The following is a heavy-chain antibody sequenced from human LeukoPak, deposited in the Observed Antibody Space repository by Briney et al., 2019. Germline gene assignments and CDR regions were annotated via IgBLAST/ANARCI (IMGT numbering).Heavy chain of an antibody. J-gene: IGHJ5*02. CDR1: GGSFSGYY. Sequence: SETLSLTCAVYGGSFSGYYWSWIRQPPGKGLEWIGEINHSGSTNYNPSLESRVTISVDTSKNQFSLKLSSVTAADTAVYYCARVCLFADYDFWSGPKKNWFDPWGQGTLVTVSS. CDR3: ARVCLFADYDFWSGPKKNWFDP. D-gene: IGHD3-3*01. V-gene: IGHV4-34*01. CDR2: INHSGST.